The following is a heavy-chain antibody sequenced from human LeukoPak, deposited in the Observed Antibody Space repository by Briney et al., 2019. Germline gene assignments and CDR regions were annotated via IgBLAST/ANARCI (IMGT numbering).Heavy chain of an antibody. Sequence: GGSLRLSCAASGFTFSSYAMSWVRQAPGKGLEWVSAISDGGGSTYYADSVKGRFTISRDNSKNTLYLQMNSLRAEDTAVYYCAKGITRAMSPDDYWGQGTLVAVSS. D-gene: IGHD1-20*01. V-gene: IGHV3-23*01. J-gene: IGHJ4*02. CDR3: AKGITRAMSPDDY. CDR1: GFTFSSYA. CDR2: ISDGGGST.